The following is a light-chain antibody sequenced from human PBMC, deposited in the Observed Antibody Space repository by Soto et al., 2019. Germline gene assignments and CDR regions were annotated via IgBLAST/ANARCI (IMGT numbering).Light chain of an antibody. CDR1: NVGNKP. J-gene: IGLJ3*02. CDR3: AIWDDSVDGWV. CDR2: YDD. V-gene: IGLV1-36*01. Sequence: QSVLTQPPSVSEAPGQRVAISCSGSNVGNKPVNWYQHLPGKAPKLLLYYDDMLSSGVSDRFSGSKSGTSASLAISGLQYDDEGDYHCAIWDDSVDGWVFGGGTKLTVL.